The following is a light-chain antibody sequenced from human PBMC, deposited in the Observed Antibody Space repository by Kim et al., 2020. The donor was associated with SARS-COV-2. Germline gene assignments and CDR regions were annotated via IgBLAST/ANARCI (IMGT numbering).Light chain of an antibody. J-gene: IGKJ2*01. CDR2: KAS. CDR1: QSIDNW. V-gene: IGKV1-5*03. CDR3: QQYNTYPYT. Sequence: ASVGDSVTITCRASQSIDNWLAWYQQKPGTAPKILIYKASSLEGGAPSRFSGGGFGTEFTLTITSLQPDDFATYYCQQYNTYPYTFGQGTKLEIK.